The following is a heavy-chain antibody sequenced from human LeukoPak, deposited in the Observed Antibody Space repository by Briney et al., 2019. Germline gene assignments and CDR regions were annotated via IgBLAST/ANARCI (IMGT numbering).Heavy chain of an antibody. J-gene: IGHJ4*02. CDR1: GYSISSGYY. Sequence: PSETLSLTCAVSGYSISSGYYWGWIRQPPANGLEWIGSIYHSGSTYYNPSLKSRVTISVDTSKNQFSLKLSSVAAADTAGYYCARSLDDFWSGYYPIDYWGQGTLVTVSS. CDR3: ARSLDDFWSGYYPIDY. D-gene: IGHD3-3*01. V-gene: IGHV4-38-2*01. CDR2: IYHSGST.